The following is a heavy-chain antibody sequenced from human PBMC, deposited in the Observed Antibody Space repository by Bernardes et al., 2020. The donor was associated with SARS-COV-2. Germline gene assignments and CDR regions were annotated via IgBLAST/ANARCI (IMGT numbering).Heavy chain of an antibody. Sequence: GGSLRLSCAASGFTFSSYAMSWVRQAPGKGLEWVSTNSGSGGTTYYADSVKGRFTVSRDNSKNTLYLQMNSLRAEDTAVYYCAKDRVGWSGSYPLFDYWGQGTLVTVSS. CDR3: AKDRVGWSGSYPLFDY. D-gene: IGHD1-26*01. V-gene: IGHV3-23*01. CDR1: GFTFSSYA. J-gene: IGHJ4*02. CDR2: NSGSGGTT.